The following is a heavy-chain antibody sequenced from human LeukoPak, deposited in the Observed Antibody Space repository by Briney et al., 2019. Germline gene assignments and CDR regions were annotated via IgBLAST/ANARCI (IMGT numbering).Heavy chain of an antibody. J-gene: IGHJ5*02. CDR2: INPSGGST. D-gene: IGHD2-2*02. CDR1: GYTFSSYY. Sequence: ASVKVSCTASGYTFSSYYMHWVRQAPGQGLEWMGIINPSGGSTSYAQKFQGRVTMTRDTSTSTVYMELSSLRSEDTAVYYCARGVPAAIRRPGNWFDPWGQGTLVTVSS. CDR3: ARGVPAAIRRPGNWFDP. V-gene: IGHV1-46*01.